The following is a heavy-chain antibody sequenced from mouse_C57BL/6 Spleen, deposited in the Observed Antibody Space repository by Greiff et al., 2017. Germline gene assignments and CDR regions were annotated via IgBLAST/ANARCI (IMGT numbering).Heavy chain of an antibody. V-gene: IGHV1-85*01. CDR3: ARSRTGFAY. CDR2: IYPRDGST. Sequence: VNVVESGPELVKPGASVKLSCKASGYTFTSYDINWVKQRPGQGLEWIGWIYPRDGSTKYNEKFKGKATLTVDTSSSTAYMELHSLTSEDSAVYFCARSRTGFAYWGQGTLVTVSA. J-gene: IGHJ3*01. CDR1: GYTFTSYD.